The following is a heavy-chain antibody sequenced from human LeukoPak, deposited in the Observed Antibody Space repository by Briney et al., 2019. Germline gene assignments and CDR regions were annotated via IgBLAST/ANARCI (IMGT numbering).Heavy chain of an antibody. D-gene: IGHD3-10*01. J-gene: IGHJ4*02. CDR3: AITNYGSGSPFDY. Sequence: GGSLRLSCAASGFTFSSYGMSWVRQAPRKGLEWVSAISGGGDITYYADSVKGRFTISRDNAKNSLYLQMNSLRAEDTAVYYCAITNYGSGSPFDYWGQGTLVTVSS. CDR1: GFTFSSYG. CDR2: ISGGGDIT. V-gene: IGHV3-23*01.